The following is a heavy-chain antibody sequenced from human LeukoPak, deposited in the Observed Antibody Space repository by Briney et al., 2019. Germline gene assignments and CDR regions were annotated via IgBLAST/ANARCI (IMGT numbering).Heavy chain of an antibody. CDR1: GGSISSGSYY. CDR3: AREALVVVPAATYNWFDP. D-gene: IGHD2-2*01. V-gene: IGHV4-61*09. Sequence: SQTLSLTCTVSGGSISSGSYYWSWIRQPAGKGLEWIGHIYTSGSTNYNPSLKSRVTISVDTSKNQFSLKLSSVTAADTAVYYCAREALVVVPAATYNWFDPWGQGTLVTVSS. J-gene: IGHJ5*02. CDR2: IYTSGST.